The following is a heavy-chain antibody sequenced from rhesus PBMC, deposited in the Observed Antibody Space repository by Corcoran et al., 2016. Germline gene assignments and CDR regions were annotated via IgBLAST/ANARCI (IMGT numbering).Heavy chain of an antibody. D-gene: IGHD6-31*01. Sequence: QVQLQESGPGLVKPSETLSLTCAVSGYSLSSGVYWGWIRQPPGKGLEYIGYISGSSGSTYYNPSLKSRVTISKDTSKNQFSLKLSSVTAADTAVYYCARDQGEKAAAGTNYWGQGVLVTVSS. J-gene: IGHJ4*01. CDR1: GYSLSSGVY. CDR3: ARDQGEKAAAGTNY. V-gene: IGHV4-99*02. CDR2: ISGSSGST.